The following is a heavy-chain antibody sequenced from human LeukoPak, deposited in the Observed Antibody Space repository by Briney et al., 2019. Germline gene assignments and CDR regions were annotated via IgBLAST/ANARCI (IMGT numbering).Heavy chain of an antibody. V-gene: IGHV1-8*01. Sequence: ASVTVSFKASGYTFTSYDVNWVRQAPGQGLEWMGWANPNTGNTGYAQRFQGRVTMTTNTSISTAYMELSSLRSEDTAVYYCARGLDFWSGAPGYWGQGTLVTVSS. D-gene: IGHD3-3*01. CDR1: GYTFTSYD. CDR2: ANPNTGNT. J-gene: IGHJ4*02. CDR3: ARGLDFWSGAPGY.